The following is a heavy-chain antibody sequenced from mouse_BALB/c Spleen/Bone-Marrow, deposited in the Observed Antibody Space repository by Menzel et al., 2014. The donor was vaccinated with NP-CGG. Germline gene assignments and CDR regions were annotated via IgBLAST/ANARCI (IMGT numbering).Heavy chain of an antibody. CDR1: GFTFSSYA. Sequence: EVKLVESGGGLMKPGGSLKLSCAASGFTFSSYAMSWVRQTPEKRLEWVATISSGGSYTYYPDSVKGRFTISRDNAKNTLYLQMSSLRSEDTAMYYCARKSYYDYDGRPWFAYWGQGTLVTVSA. J-gene: IGHJ3*01. V-gene: IGHV5-9-3*01. D-gene: IGHD2-4*01. CDR3: ARKSYYDYDGRPWFAY. CDR2: ISSGGSYT.